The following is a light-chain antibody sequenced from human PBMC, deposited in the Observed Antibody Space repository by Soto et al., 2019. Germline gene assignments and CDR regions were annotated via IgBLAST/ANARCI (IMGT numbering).Light chain of an antibody. Sequence: IVLTRSPLSLSVSPGDPSSISCSSSQSLTHSSGYNYLDWYLLKPGQPPQLLIYLGSNRGSGVPDRFSASGSGTDFTLTISRVETEDAGFYFCMQPLQTLINFGQGTRLAIK. CDR2: LGS. V-gene: IGKV2-28*01. J-gene: IGKJ5*01. CDR3: MQPLQTLIN. CDR1: QSLTHSSGYNY.